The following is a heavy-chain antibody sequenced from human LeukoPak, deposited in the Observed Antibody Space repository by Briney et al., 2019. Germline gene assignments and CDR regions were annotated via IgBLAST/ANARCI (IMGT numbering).Heavy chain of an antibody. D-gene: IGHD3-10*01. V-gene: IGHV3-23*01. CDR3: AKASGFDNWFDP. J-gene: IGHJ5*02. CDR2: ISGSGGST. Sequence: GGSLRLSCAASGFTFSSYAMSWVRQAPGKGLEWVSAISGSGGSTYYADSVKGRFTISRDNSKNTLHLQMNSLRAEDTAVYYCAKASGFDNWFDPWGQGTLVTVSS. CDR1: GFTFSSYA.